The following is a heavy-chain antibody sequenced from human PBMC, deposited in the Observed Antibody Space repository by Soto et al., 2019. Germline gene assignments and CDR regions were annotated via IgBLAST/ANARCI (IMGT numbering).Heavy chain of an antibody. V-gene: IGHV1-18*01. CDR3: ARAGAAAYYYYGMDV. CDR1: GYTFSTSG. D-gene: IGHD2-15*01. Sequence: QVQLVQSGAEVRKPGASVKVSCKASGYTFSTSGMSWLRQAPGQGLEWMGWISTYNGDTNDAPKFQDRVTMTSDTSTSTVYRALRRLRSDDTVVYYCARAGAAAYYYYGMDVWGQGTRVTVSS. J-gene: IGHJ6*02. CDR2: ISTYNGDT.